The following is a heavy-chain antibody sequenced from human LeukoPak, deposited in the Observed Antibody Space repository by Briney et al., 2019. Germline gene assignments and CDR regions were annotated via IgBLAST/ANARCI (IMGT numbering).Heavy chain of an antibody. Sequence: SETLSLTCTVSGGSISSYYWSWIRQAPGKGLEWIGYIYYSGSTTYNPSLKSRVTIAVETSKNQFSLKLSSVTAADTAVYYCARELLDLSSYDSSGYRGYYFDYWGQGTLVTVSS. J-gene: IGHJ4*02. CDR3: ARELLDLSSYDSSGYRGYYFDY. CDR1: GGSISSYY. D-gene: IGHD3-22*01. V-gene: IGHV4-59*01. CDR2: IYYSGST.